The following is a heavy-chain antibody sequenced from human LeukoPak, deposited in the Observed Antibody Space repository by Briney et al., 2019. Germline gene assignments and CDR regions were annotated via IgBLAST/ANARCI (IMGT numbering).Heavy chain of an antibody. CDR3: ARGYCGSTSCFNFDY. Sequence: GASVKVSFKASGYTFTTYDINWVRQAPGQGLEWMGWISAYNGNTNYAQKLQGRVTMTTDTSTSTAYMELRSLRSDDTAVYYCARGYCGSTSCFNFDYWGQGTLVTVSS. D-gene: IGHD2-2*01. CDR1: GYTFTTYD. CDR2: ISAYNGNT. V-gene: IGHV1-18*01. J-gene: IGHJ4*02.